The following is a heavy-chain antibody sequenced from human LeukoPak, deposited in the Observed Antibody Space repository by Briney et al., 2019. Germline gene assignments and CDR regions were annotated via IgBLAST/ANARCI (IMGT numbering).Heavy chain of an antibody. D-gene: IGHD6-13*01. CDR2: IKQDGSEN. CDR1: GFTFSTYY. V-gene: IGHV3-7*03. Sequence: PGGSLRLSCAASGFTFSTYYMSWVRRAPGKGLEWVANIKQDGSENYYVDSVKGRFTISRDNALNSLYLQMNSLRAEDTAIYYCARSIPYGTTWYGRSDYWGQGTLVTVSS. CDR3: ARSIPYGTTWYGRSDY. J-gene: IGHJ4*02.